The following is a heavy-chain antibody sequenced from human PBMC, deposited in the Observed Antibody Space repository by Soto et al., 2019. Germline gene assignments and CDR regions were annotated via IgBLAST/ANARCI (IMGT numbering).Heavy chain of an antibody. CDR1: GGSISSSSYY. CDR3: ARRRIVVATNFDF. J-gene: IGHJ4*02. Sequence: SLTCTVSGGSISSSSYYWGWIRQPPGKGLEWIGHIFHTGSTYSNPSLKSRVTMSVDTSKNQFSPSLSSVTATDTAVYYCARRRIVVATNFDFWGQGTLVTVSS. CDR2: IFHTGST. D-gene: IGHD1-26*01. V-gene: IGHV4-39*01.